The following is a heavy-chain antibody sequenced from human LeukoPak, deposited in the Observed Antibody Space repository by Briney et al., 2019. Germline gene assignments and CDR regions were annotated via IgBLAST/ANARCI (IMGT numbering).Heavy chain of an antibody. CDR2: ISSSGSTI. CDR3: ARDGEWELNLYYFDY. Sequence: GGSLRLSCAASGFTFSDYYMSWIRQAPGKGLEWVSYISSSGSTINYADSVKGRFTISRDNAKNSLYLQMNSLRAEDTAVYYCARDGEWELNLYYFDYWGQGTLVTVSS. CDR1: GFTFSDYY. V-gene: IGHV3-11*01. D-gene: IGHD1-26*01. J-gene: IGHJ4*02.